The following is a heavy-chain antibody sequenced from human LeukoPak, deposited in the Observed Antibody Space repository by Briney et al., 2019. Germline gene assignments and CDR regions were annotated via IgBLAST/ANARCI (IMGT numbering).Heavy chain of an antibody. D-gene: IGHD7-27*01. J-gene: IGHJ4*02. CDR1: GYSISSGYY. CDR3: ARANWGSYDY. Sequence: SETLSLTCTVSGYSISSGYYWGWIRQPPGKGLEWIGSIYHSGSTYYNPSLKSRVTISVDTSKNQFSLKLSPVTAADTAVYYCARANWGSYDYWGQGTLVTVSS. CDR2: IYHSGST. V-gene: IGHV4-38-2*02.